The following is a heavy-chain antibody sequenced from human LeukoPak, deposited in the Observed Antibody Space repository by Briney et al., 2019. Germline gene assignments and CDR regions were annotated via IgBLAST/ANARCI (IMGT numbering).Heavy chain of an antibody. Sequence: GGSLRLSCAASGFTFSSYGMHWVRQAPGKGLEWLAVISYDGSNKYYADSVKGRFTISRDNSKNTLFLQMNSLRAEDTAVYYCAKSPGRDNYYYYGLDVWGQGTTVTVCS. CDR1: GFTFSSYG. J-gene: IGHJ6*02. CDR2: ISYDGSNK. V-gene: IGHV3-30*18. CDR3: AKSPGRDNYYYYGLDV.